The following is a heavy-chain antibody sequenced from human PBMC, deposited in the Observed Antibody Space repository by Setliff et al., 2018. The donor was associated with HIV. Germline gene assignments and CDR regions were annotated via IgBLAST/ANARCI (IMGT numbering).Heavy chain of an antibody. J-gene: IGHJ5*02. D-gene: IGHD3-22*01. V-gene: IGHV4-39*01. Sequence: SETLSLTCTVSGGSISSSSYYWGWIRQPPGKGLEWIGSIYYSGSTYYNPSLKSRVTISVDTSKNQFSLKLSSVTAADTAVYYCARYRYYYDSSGYGRWFDPWGQGILVTVSS. CDR3: ARYRYYYDSSGYGRWFDP. CDR1: GGSISSSSYY. CDR2: IYYSGST.